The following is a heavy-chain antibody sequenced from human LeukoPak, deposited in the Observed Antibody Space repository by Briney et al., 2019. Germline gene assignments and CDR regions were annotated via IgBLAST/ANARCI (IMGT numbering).Heavy chain of an antibody. V-gene: IGHV4-34*01. CDR2: INHGGST. CDR1: GGSFSGYY. D-gene: IGHD3-3*01. CDR3: ARGKNDFWSGYYRTSHWFDP. J-gene: IGHJ5*02. Sequence: SETLSLTCAVYGGSFSGYYWSWIRQPPGKWLEWIGEINHGGSTNYNPSLKSRVTISVDTSKNQFSLKLSSVTAADTAVYYCARGKNDFWSGYYRTSHWFDPWGQGTLVTVSS.